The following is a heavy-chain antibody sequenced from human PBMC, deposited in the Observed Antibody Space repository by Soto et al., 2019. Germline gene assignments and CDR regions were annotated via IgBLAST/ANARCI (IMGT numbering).Heavy chain of an antibody. CDR2: FDPEDGET. V-gene: IGHV1-24*01. D-gene: IGHD6-13*01. J-gene: IGHJ6*03. CDR3: ATTPSRRQLVRATYYYYMDV. Sequence: GASVKVSCKVSGYTLTELSMHWVRQAPGKGLKWMGGFDPEDGETIYAQKFQGRVTMTEDTSTDTAYMELSSLRSEDTAVYYCATTPSRRQLVRATYYYYMDVWGKGTTVTVSS. CDR1: GYTLTELS.